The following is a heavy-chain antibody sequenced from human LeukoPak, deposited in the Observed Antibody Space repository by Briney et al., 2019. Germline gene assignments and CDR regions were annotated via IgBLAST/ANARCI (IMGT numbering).Heavy chain of an antibody. CDR2: IYPGDSDT. CDR3: ARQGGSSSKGYYYYYMDV. CDR1: GYSFTSYW. Sequence: GESLKISCKGSGYSFTSYWIGWVRQMPGKGLEWMGIIYPGDSDTRYSPSFQGQVTISADKPINTAYLQWSSLKASDTAMYYCARQGGSSSKGYYYYYMDVWGKGTTVTVSS. V-gene: IGHV5-51*01. D-gene: IGHD6-6*01. J-gene: IGHJ6*03.